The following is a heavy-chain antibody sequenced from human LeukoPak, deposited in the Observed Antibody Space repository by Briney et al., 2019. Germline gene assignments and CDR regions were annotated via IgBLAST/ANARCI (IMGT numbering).Heavy chain of an antibody. CDR1: GGSFSGYY. CDR2: INHSGST. CDR3: ARLLGPFDY. J-gene: IGHJ4*02. V-gene: IGHV4-34*01. Sequence: SSETLSLTCAVYGGSFSGYYWSWIRQPPGKGLEWIGEINHSGSTNYNPSLKSRVTISVDTSKNQFSLKLSSVTAADTAVYYCARLLGPFDYWGQGTLVTVSS. D-gene: IGHD1-26*01.